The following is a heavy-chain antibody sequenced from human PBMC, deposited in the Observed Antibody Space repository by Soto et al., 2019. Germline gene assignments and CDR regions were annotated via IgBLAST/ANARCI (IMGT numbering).Heavy chain of an antibody. D-gene: IGHD3-10*01. CDR3: ARGGGITMVRGDAFDI. J-gene: IGHJ3*02. CDR1: GGSISSGGYY. V-gene: IGHV4-31*03. CDR2: IYYSGSS. Sequence: PSETLSLTCTVSGGSISSGGYYWSWIRQHPGKGLEWIGYIYYSGSSYYNPSLKSRVTISVDTSKNQFSLKLSSVAAADTAVYYCARGGGITMVRGDAFDIWGQGTMVTVSS.